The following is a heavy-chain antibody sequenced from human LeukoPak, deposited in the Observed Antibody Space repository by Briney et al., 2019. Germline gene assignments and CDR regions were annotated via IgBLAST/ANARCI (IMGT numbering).Heavy chain of an antibody. Sequence: GGSLRLSCAASGVTFSSYSMSWVRQAPGTGLEWVTLINNAGSTYYADSVKGRFTISRDISKNTLYLQMNSLRAEDTAVYYCAKEPRHCGADCFSLLDCWGQGTLVTVSS. CDR3: AKEPRHCGADCFSLLDC. CDR1: GVTFSSYS. D-gene: IGHD2-21*02. J-gene: IGHJ4*02. CDR2: INNAGST. V-gene: IGHV3-23*01.